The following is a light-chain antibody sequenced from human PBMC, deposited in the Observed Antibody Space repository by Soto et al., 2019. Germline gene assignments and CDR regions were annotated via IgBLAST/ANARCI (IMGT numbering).Light chain of an antibody. Sequence: DIVLTQSPSTLSLSTGERVTISCRTSQGVSSYLAWYQQKPGQAPRLLIYDASNRATGIPARFSGSGSGTDFTLTISSLEPEDFAVYYCQQRSNWPPTFGQGTKVDI. CDR3: QQRSNWPPT. V-gene: IGKV3-11*01. CDR2: DAS. CDR1: QGVSSY. J-gene: IGKJ1*01.